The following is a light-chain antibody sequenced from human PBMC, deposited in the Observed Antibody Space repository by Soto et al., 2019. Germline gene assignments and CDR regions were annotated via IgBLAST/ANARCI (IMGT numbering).Light chain of an antibody. V-gene: IGKV3-15*01. CDR3: QQSNYWRT. Sequence: EIVMTQSPATLSVSPGERATLSCRASQSIGTNLAWYQQKPGQAPRLLIHGASTRATGIPARFSGSGSGTEFTLTISSLHSEDFATYYCQQSNYWRTFRQVTK. J-gene: IGKJ1*01. CDR1: QSIGTN. CDR2: GAS.